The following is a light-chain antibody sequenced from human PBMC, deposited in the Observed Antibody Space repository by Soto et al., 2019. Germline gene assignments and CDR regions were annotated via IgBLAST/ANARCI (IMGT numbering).Light chain of an antibody. Sequence: QAVVTQPPSASGTPGQRVTISCSGSYSNIGSNTVNWYQQFPGAAPKLLISTNNQRPSGVPDRFSGSKSGTSASLTISGLQSEDEADYYCAAWDDSLNGYVFGTGTKVTVL. CDR1: YSNIGSNT. CDR3: AAWDDSLNGYV. J-gene: IGLJ1*01. V-gene: IGLV1-44*01. CDR2: TNN.